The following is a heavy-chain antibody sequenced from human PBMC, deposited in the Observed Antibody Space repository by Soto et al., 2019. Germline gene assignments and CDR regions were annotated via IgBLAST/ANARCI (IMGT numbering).Heavy chain of an antibody. CDR3: ARARAVAGIDYYYYYVMDV. D-gene: IGHD6-13*01. V-gene: IGHV1-69*13. CDR2: IIPIFGTA. Sequence: SVKVSCKASGGTFSSYAISWVRQAPGQGLEWMGGIIPIFGTANYAQKFQGRVTITADESTSTAYMELSSLRSEDTAVYYCARARAVAGIDYYYYYVMDVWGQGSSVTVSS. CDR1: GGTFSSYA. J-gene: IGHJ6*02.